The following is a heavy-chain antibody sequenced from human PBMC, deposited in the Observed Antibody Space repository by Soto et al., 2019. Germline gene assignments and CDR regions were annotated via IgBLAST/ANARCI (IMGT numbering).Heavy chain of an antibody. V-gene: IGHV1-69*13. J-gene: IGHJ6*02. CDR1: GGTFSSYA. CDR2: IIPIFGTA. CDR3: ASNWSSSSYLGMAV. D-gene: IGHD6-13*01. Sequence: GASVKVSCKASGGTFSSYAISWVRQAPGQGLEWMGGIIPIFGTANYAQKFQGRVTITADESTSTAYMELSSLRSEATAVSYCASNWSSSSYLGMAVWGQGTTVTVSS.